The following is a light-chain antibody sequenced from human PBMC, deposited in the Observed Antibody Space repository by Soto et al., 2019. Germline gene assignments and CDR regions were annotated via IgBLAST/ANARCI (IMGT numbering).Light chain of an antibody. CDR1: QSVRSNY. J-gene: IGKJ3*01. CDR2: GAS. V-gene: IGKV3-20*01. CDR3: QQYGDSPR. Sequence: EIVLTQSPGTLSLSPGERATLSCRASQSVRSNYLAWYQQKPGQAPRLLIYGASSRATGIPDRFSGSGSGRDFTLTISRLEPEDFAVYYCQQYGDSPRFGPWTKVEIK.